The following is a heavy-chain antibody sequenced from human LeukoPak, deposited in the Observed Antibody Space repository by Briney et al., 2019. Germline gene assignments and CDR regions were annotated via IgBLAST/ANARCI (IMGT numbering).Heavy chain of an antibody. Sequence: GASVKVSCKASGFTFTSHDYSWVRQATGQGLEWMGWMNPNSGNTGYAQKFQGRVTMTRDTSISTAYMELSRLRSDDTAVYYCARKGVYDSSGYDYWGQGTLVTVSS. J-gene: IGHJ4*02. D-gene: IGHD3-22*01. CDR1: GFTFTSHD. CDR3: ARKGVYDSSGYDY. V-gene: IGHV1-8*01. CDR2: MNPNSGNT.